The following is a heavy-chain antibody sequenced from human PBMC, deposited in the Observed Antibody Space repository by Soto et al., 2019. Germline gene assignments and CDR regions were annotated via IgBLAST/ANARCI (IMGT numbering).Heavy chain of an antibody. CDR2: ISSTTNYI. Sequence: GGSLRLSCAASGFTFTRYSMNWVRQAPGKGLEWVSSISSTTNYIYYADSMKGRFTVSRDDAKNSVYLEMNSLSAEDTAVYYCARESEDLTSNFDYWGQGTLVTVSS. CDR3: ARESEDLTSNFDY. J-gene: IGHJ4*02. CDR1: GFTFTRYS. V-gene: IGHV3-21*01.